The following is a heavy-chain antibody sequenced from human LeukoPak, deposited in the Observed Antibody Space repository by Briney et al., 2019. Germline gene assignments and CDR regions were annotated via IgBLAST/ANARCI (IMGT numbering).Heavy chain of an antibody. CDR3: ARHVGNRAVPDMVYYYYMDV. Sequence: PSETLSLTCTVSGGSISSSSYYWGWIRQPPGKGLEWIGSIYYSGSTYYNPSLKSRVTISVDTSKNQFSLKLSSVTAADTAVYYCARHVGNRAVPDMVYYYYMDVWGKGTTVTVSS. CDR2: IYYSGST. V-gene: IGHV4-39*07. CDR1: GGSISSSSYY. J-gene: IGHJ6*03. D-gene: IGHD3-10*01.